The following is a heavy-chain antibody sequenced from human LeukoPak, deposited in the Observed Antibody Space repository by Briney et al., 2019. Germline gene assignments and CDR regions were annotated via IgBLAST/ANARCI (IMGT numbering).Heavy chain of an antibody. Sequence: GRSLRLSCAASGFIFSSYGMHWVRQAPGKGLEWVAVIWYDGSNKYYADSVKGRFTIPRVNSKNTLYLQVNSLRAEDTAVYYCAKDRGLVGSTPSNFDYWGQGTLVTVSS. J-gene: IGHJ4*02. D-gene: IGHD1-26*01. V-gene: IGHV3-33*06. CDR1: GFIFSSYG. CDR2: IWYDGSNK. CDR3: AKDRGLVGSTPSNFDY.